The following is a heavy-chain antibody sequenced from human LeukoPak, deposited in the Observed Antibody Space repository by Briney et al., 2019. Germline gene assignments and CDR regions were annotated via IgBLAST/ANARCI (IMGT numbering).Heavy chain of an antibody. D-gene: IGHD1-1*01. J-gene: IGHJ3*02. V-gene: IGHV4-31*03. CDR3: ARDGYINDAFDI. Sequence: SETLSLTYTVSGDSLTTDDSFWSWIRQFPGKGLEWIGYIHYRGTTNYNPSLKSRLSMSIDMSKDQFSLNLTSVTAADTAIYYCARDGYINDAFDIWGQGIVVTVSS. CDR2: IHYRGTT. CDR1: GDSLTTDDSF.